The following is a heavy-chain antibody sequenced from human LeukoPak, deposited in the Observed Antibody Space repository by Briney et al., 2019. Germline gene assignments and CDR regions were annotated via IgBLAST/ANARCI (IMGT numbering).Heavy chain of an antibody. V-gene: IGHV4-34*01. Sequence: SETLSLTCTVSGGSISSYYWSWIRQPPGKGLEWIGEINHSGSTNYNPSLKSRVTISVDTSKNQFSLKLSSVTAADTAVYYCARAIPGFDYWGQGTLVTVSS. CDR1: GGSISSYY. CDR3: ARAIPGFDY. CDR2: INHSGST. J-gene: IGHJ4*02.